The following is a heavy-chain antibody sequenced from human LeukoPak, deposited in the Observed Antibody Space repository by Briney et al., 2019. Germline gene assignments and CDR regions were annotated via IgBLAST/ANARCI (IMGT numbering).Heavy chain of an antibody. V-gene: IGHV4-4*07. CDR3: ARTYCGGNCYSRSVSVFAY. CDR1: GGSISSYY. Sequence: SETLSLTCPVSGGSISSYYWSWIRQPAGKGLGWIGRIYTSGSTTYNPSLKSRVTMSVDTSKNQFSLKLRSVTAADTAVFYCARTYCGGNCYSRSVSVFAYWGQGTLVTVSS. CDR2: IYTSGST. D-gene: IGHD2-21*01. J-gene: IGHJ4*02.